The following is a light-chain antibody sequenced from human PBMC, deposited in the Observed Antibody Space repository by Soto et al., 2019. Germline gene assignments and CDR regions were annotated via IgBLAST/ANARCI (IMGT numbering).Light chain of an antibody. J-gene: IGKJ2*01. CDR3: HQFGSSPPAST. CDR2: GAS. Sequence: ESMLTQSPGTLSLSPGERATLSCRASQSVSTRYLAWYQQKPGQAPRLLIYGASIRATGIPDRFSGSGSGKEFTLTINRLEPEAFAVYYCHQFGSSPPASTFGQGTKLEI. V-gene: IGKV3-20*01. CDR1: QSVSTRY.